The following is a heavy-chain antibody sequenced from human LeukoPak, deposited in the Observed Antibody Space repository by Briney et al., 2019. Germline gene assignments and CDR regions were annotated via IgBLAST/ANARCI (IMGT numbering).Heavy chain of an antibody. CDR3: ARVSSYVVWGSYGAGGVDY. J-gene: IGHJ4*02. V-gene: IGHV3-33*01. Sequence: PGRSLRLSCAASGFTFSSYGMHWLRQAPGKGLEWVAVIWYDGSNKYYADSVKGRFTISRDNSKNTLYLQMNSLRAEDTAVYYCARVSSYVVWGSYGAGGVDYWGQGTLVTVSS. CDR2: IWYDGSNK. D-gene: IGHD3-16*01. CDR1: GFTFSSYG.